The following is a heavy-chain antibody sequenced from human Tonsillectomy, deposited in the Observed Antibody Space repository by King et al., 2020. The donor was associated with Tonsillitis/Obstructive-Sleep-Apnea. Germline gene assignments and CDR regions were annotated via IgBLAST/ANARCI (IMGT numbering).Heavy chain of an antibody. J-gene: IGHJ5*02. CDR2: IYHSGST. V-gene: IGHV4-4*02. Sequence: QLQESGPGLVKPSGTLSLTSAVSGASISSSNWWSWVRQPPGKGLEWIGEIYHSGSTNYNPSLKSRVTISVDKPKNQFSLKLSSVTAADTAVYYCARDMQGGGTIYPNWFDPWGQGTLVTVSS. CDR1: GASISSSNW. D-gene: IGHD2-15*01. CDR3: ARDMQGGGTIYPNWFDP.